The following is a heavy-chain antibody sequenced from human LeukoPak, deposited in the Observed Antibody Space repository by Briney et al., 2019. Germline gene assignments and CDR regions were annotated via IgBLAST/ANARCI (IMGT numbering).Heavy chain of an antibody. CDR3: ARQGTITYAYFDY. CDR1: GGSLTGYF. Sequence: SETLSLTCTVSGGSLTGYFWSWIRQPPGKGLEWLGYVFYSGNTRYNPSLEGRVTTSADTSKNQFSLRLTSVTAADTAVYYCARQGTITYAYFDYWSQGTLVTVSS. J-gene: IGHJ4*02. D-gene: IGHD2-2*01. V-gene: IGHV4-59*08. CDR2: VFYSGNT.